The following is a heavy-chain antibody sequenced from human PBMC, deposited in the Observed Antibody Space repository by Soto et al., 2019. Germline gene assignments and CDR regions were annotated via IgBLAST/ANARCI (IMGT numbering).Heavy chain of an antibody. Sequence: SETLSLTCTVSGGSISSYDLSWIRQPPGKGLEWIGYIYYSGSTNYNPSLKSRVTISVDTSKNQFSLKLSSVTAADTAVYYCARLEKRYRYGSGRQLNYYYYYGMDVWGQGTTVTVSS. J-gene: IGHJ6*02. V-gene: IGHV4-59*08. D-gene: IGHD3-10*01. CDR2: IYYSGST. CDR1: GGSISSYD. CDR3: ARLEKRYRYGSGRQLNYYYYYGMDV.